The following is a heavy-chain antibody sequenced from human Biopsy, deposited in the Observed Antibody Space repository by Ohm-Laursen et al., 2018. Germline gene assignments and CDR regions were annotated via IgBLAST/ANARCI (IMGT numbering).Heavy chain of an antibody. Sequence: SVKVSCKASGFTFSNSVVQWVRQARGQRLEWIGWIVVGSGYAVYAQNFQERVTITRDLPTSTANMGLSSLRSDDTAVYYCAAEVGVTVDVGFWGQGTLVTVSS. V-gene: IGHV1-58*01. CDR2: IVVGSGYA. D-gene: IGHD1-26*01. CDR3: AAEVGVTVDVGF. CDR1: GFTFSNSV. J-gene: IGHJ4*02.